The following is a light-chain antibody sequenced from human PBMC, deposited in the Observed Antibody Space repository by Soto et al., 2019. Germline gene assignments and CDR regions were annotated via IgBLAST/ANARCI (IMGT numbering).Light chain of an antibody. CDR2: GSS. CDR1: QSVSSNY. CDR3: QQYGSSPGLFT. J-gene: IGKJ3*01. Sequence: EIVLTQSPGTLSLSPGERATLSCRASQSVSSNYFARYQQKAGQATRLLIYGSSSRATGIPVRFSGSGSGTDFELAISRLEPEDFAVYFCQQYGSSPGLFTFGPGSKVDFK. V-gene: IGKV3-20*01.